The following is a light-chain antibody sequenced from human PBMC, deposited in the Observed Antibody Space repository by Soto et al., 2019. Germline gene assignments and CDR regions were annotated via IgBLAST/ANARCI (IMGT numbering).Light chain of an antibody. V-gene: IGKV2-40*01. CDR1: RSLLGSDDGQSS. CDR3: LQRIEFPLT. Sequence: DIVLTQTPLSMPVSPVEPASISCRPSRSLLGSDDGQSSLDWCLEKPGQSPQFLSYTLSYPASGVPDRFSRSGSGTEFTLKISRVEAEDVGVYYCLQRIEFPLTFGGGTKVDIK. CDR2: TLS. J-gene: IGKJ4*01.